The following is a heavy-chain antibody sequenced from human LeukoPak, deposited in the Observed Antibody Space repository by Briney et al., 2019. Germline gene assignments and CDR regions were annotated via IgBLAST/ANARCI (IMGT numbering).Heavy chain of an antibody. Sequence: PGGSLRPSCTASGFTFGDYAMTWVRQAPGKGLEWVGFIRSKIYGGTPEYAASVKGRFTISRDDSKGIAYLQMNSLETEDTAVYYCTRDQTPYYWGQGTLVTVSS. CDR1: GFTFGDYA. V-gene: IGHV3-49*04. CDR3: TRDQTPYY. J-gene: IGHJ4*02. CDR2: IRSKIYGGTP.